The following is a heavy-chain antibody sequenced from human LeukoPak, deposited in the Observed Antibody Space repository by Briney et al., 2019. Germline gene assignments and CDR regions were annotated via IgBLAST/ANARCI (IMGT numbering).Heavy chain of an antibody. Sequence: SETLSLTCTVSGGSISSYYWSWIRQPPGKALEWIGYIYYSGSTNYNPSLKSRVTISVDTSKNQFSLKLSSVTAADTAVYYCARTNYGDRYFDYWGQGTLVTVSS. CDR2: IYYSGST. CDR1: GGSISSYY. J-gene: IGHJ4*02. D-gene: IGHD4-17*01. CDR3: ARTNYGDRYFDY. V-gene: IGHV4-59*08.